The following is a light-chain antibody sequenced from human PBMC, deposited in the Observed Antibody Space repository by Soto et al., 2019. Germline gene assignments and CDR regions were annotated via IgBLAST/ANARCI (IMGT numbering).Light chain of an antibody. CDR2: DVS. V-gene: IGLV2-11*01. CDR1: SGDVGGYNF. J-gene: IGLJ3*02. Sequence: QSALTQPRSVSGSPGQSVTISCTGTSGDVGGYNFVSWYQQHPGKAPTLMIFDVSQRPSGVPDRFSGSKSGNTASLTISGLQADDGADYYCCSYGGSYPWVFGGGPKLTFL. CDR3: CSYGGSYPWV.